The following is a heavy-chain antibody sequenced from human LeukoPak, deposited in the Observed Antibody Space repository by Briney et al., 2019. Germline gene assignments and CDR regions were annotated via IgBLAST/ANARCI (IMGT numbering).Heavy chain of an antibody. J-gene: IGHJ4*02. CDR2: IYHSGSA. V-gene: IGHV4-4*02. D-gene: IGHD1-26*01. CDR1: GGSISISKW. Sequence: SETLSLTCAVSGGSISISKWWTWVRQPPGKGLEWIGEIYHSGSANYNPSLKSRVTISVDKSKNQFSLKLNSVTAADTAVYYCASKSYSGSYTFDYWGQGTLVTVSS. CDR3: ASKSYSGSYTFDY.